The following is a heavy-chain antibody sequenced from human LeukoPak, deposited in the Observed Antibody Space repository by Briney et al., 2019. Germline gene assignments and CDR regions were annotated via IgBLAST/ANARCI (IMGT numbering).Heavy chain of an antibody. CDR2: INGGNGNT. J-gene: IGHJ4*02. Sequence: ASVKVSCKASGYTFPNYAIYWVRQAPGQGLEWMGWINGGNGNTKYSQRFQGRVTMTRDTSATTAYMELSSIRSEDTAVYYCARAYCSSANCLPGGYWGQGTLVTVSS. V-gene: IGHV1-3*01. CDR1: GYTFPNYA. D-gene: IGHD2-2*01. CDR3: ARAYCSSANCLPGGY.